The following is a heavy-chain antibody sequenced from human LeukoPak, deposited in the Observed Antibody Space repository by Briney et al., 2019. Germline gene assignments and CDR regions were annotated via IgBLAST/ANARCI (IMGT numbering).Heavy chain of an antibody. D-gene: IGHD3-3*01. CDR2: INSSSSYI. CDR1: GFTFSSYS. V-gene: IGHV3-21*01. J-gene: IGHJ6*02. Sequence: SGGSLRLSCAASGFTFSSYSMNWVRQAPGKGLEWVSSINSSSSYIYYADSVKGRFTISRDNAKNSLYLQMNSLRAEDTDVYYCAREGIQFLEWPDTKGPYGMDVRGQGTTATVSS. CDR3: AREGIQFLEWPDTKGPYGMDV.